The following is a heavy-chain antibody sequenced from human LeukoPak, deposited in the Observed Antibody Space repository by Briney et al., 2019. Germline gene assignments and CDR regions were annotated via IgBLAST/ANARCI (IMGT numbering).Heavy chain of an antibody. CDR2: INPSDGST. V-gene: IGHV1-46*01. CDR1: GYTFTSYY. D-gene: IGHD3-22*01. CDR3: ARETPDSSGYYYSWFDP. Sequence: ASVKVSCKASGYTFTSYYMQWVRQAPGQGLEWVGIINPSDGSTSSAQKFQGRVTITADKSTSTAYMELSSLRSEDTAVYYCARETPDSSGYYYSWFDPWGQGTLLSVSS. J-gene: IGHJ5*02.